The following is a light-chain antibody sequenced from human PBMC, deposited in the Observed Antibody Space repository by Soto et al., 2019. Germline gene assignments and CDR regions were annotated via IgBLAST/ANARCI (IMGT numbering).Light chain of an antibody. CDR3: AAWDDSLRACV. V-gene: IGLV1-47*02. CDR1: DSNIGSNS. Sequence: QSALTQEPSASGTAGQGVTISCSGSDSNIGSNSVYWYRHLPKTAPKLLIYYNNQRPSGVPDRFSGSRSGTSASLAISGIRSEDEADYYCAAWDDSLRACVFGTGTKVTVL. J-gene: IGLJ1*01. CDR2: YNN.